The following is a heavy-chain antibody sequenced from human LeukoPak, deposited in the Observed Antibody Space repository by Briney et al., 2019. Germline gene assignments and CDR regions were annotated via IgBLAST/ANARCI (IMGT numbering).Heavy chain of an antibody. CDR2: IYSSGST. V-gene: IGHV4-4*07. Sequence: PETLSLTCTVSGGSISSYYWSWIRQPAGEGLEWIGRIYSSGSTNYNPSLKSRVTISVDKSKNQFSLKLSSVTAADTAVYYCARGSNWAFDYWGQGILVTVSS. CDR3: ARGSNWAFDY. J-gene: IGHJ4*02. CDR1: GGSISSYY. D-gene: IGHD6-13*01.